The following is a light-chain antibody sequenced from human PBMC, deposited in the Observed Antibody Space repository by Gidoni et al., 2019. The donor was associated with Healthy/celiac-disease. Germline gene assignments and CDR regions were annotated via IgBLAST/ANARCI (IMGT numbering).Light chain of an antibody. J-gene: IGKJ1*01. V-gene: IGKV1-5*01. CDR1: HSISSW. CDR2: DAS. CDR3: QQYNSYSRT. Sequence: DIQITQSPSTLSASVGDRVTITCRASHSISSWLAWYQQKPGKAPKLLIYDASSLESGVPSRFSGSGSGTEFTLTISSLQPDDFATYYCQQYNSYSRTFGQGTKVEIK.